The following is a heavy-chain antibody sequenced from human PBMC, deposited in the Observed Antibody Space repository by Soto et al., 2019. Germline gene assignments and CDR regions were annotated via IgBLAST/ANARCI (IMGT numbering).Heavy chain of an antibody. CDR3: ARKRNYEFGSGYYSPPRGERDY. V-gene: IGHV1-2*02. CDR2: INPNSGGT. Sequence: GASVKVSCKASGYTFTGYYMHWVRQAPGQGLEWMGWINPNSGGTNYAQKFQGRVTMTRDMSISTAYMELSRLRSDDTAVYYCARKRNYEFGSGYYSPPRGERDYWGKGTRVTVSS. D-gene: IGHD3-3*01. CDR1: GYTFTGYY. J-gene: IGHJ4*02.